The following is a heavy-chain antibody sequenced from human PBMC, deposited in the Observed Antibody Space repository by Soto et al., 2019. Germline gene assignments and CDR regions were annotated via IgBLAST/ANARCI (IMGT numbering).Heavy chain of an antibody. CDR2: IYYSGST. V-gene: IGHV4-59*01. D-gene: IGHD6-19*01. CDR3: AGDRSSGWDQGYGMDV. Sequence: SETLSLTGTVSGGSISTYYWSWIRQPPGKGLEWIGYIYYSGSTSYNPSLKSRVTISVDTSKNQFSLKLRSVTAADTAVYYCAGDRSSGWDQGYGMDVWGQGTTVTVSS. J-gene: IGHJ6*02. CDR1: GGSISTYY.